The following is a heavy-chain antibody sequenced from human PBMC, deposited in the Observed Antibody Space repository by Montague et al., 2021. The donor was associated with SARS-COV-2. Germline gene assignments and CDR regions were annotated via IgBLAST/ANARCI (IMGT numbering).Heavy chain of an antibody. J-gene: IGHJ4*02. CDR1: GFSLSTRTVG. V-gene: IGHV2-5*02. CDR3: ARTRAYYYDSSGCSYCFGY. Sequence: VKPTQTLTLTCTFSGFSLSTRTVGVGWIRQPPGKALEWLALIYWDDDKRYSPSLKSRLTITKVTSKNQVVLTMTNMDPVDTATYYCARTRAYYYDSSGCSYCFGYWGQGTLVTVSS. D-gene: IGHD3-22*01. CDR2: IYWDDDK.